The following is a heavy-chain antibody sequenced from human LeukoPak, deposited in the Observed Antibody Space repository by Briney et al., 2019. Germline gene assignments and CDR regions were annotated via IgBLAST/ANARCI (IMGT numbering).Heavy chain of an antibody. CDR1: GGTFSSYT. J-gene: IGHJ4*02. V-gene: IGHV1-69*04. Sequence: SVKVSCKASGGTFSSYTISWVRQAPGQGLEWMGRIIPILGIANYAQKFQGRVTITADKSTSTAYMELSSLRSEDTAVYYCARDRGYCSSTSCYTLFDYWGQGTLVTVSS. D-gene: IGHD2-2*02. CDR2: IIPILGIA. CDR3: ARDRGYCSSTSCYTLFDY.